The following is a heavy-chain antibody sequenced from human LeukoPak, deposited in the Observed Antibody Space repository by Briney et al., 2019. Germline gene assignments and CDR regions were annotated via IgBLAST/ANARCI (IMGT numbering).Heavy chain of an antibody. CDR2: VSHSGTT. D-gene: IGHD6-19*01. CDR1: GGSVSSGGYF. V-gene: IGHV4-31*02. J-gene: IGHJ4*02. CDR3: GRDCSSVTCRNEDVGY. Sequence: SETLSLTCTVSGGSVSSGGYFWSWIRHLPGKGLEWIGYVSHSGTTYYNPSLKSRLTISGDTSKNQFSLRLTSVTAADTAVYFCGRDCSSVTCRNEDVGYWGQGTLVTVSS.